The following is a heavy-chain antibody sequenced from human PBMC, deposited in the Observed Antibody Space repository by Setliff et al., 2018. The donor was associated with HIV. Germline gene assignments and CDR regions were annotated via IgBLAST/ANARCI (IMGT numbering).Heavy chain of an antibody. CDR3: ARDLGSGSYSLSLDY. J-gene: IGHJ4*02. CDR2: IHPSGGST. V-gene: IGHV1-46*01. CDR1: GYTFTSDY. Sequence: ASVKVSCKASGYTFTSDYIHWVRQAPGQGLEWMGVIHPSGGSTSYAQSFQDRVTMTRDTSTSTVYMELSSLRSEDTAVYYCARDLGSGSYSLSLDYWGQGTLVTVSS. D-gene: IGHD1-26*01.